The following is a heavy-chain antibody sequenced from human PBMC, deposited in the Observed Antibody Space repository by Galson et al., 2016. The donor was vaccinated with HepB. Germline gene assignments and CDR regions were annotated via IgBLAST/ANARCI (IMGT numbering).Heavy chain of an antibody. CDR1: GYTFTSYY. CDR2: INPSESAT. D-gene: IGHD3-22*01. Sequence: SVKVSCKASGYTFTSYYMTWVRQVPGQGLEFMGTINPSESATTYAQNFQGRVTMTRDTSTSTVYMDLSSLRSEDTAVYYCAMHYDSLGFSDSVYAFDIWGQGTMVTVSA. CDR3: AMHYDSLGFSDSVYAFDI. V-gene: IGHV1-46*01. J-gene: IGHJ3*02.